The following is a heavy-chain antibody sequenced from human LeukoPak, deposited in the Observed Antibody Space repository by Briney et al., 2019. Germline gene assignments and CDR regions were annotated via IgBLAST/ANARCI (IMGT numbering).Heavy chain of an antibody. CDR2: IIPIFGTA. D-gene: IGHD2-2*01. J-gene: IGHJ5*02. V-gene: IGHV1-69*05. CDR3: AREGYCSSTSCSPWFDP. CDR1: GGTFSSYA. Sequence: SVKVSCKASGGTFSSYAISWVRQAPGQGLEWMGGIIPIFGTANYAQKFQGRVTITTDESTSTAYMELSSLRSEDTAVYYCAREGYCSSTSCSPWFDPWGQGTLVTVSS.